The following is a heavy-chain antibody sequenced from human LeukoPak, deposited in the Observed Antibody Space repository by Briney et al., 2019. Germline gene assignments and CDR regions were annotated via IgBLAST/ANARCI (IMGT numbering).Heavy chain of an antibody. J-gene: IGHJ5*02. CDR1: GGSIRSSSYY. CDR3: ARRIVVVVAATVGWFDP. CDR2: IYYSGST. V-gene: IGHV4-39*01. D-gene: IGHD2-15*01. Sequence: PSETLSLTCTVSGGSIRSSSYYWGWIRQPPGKGLEWIGSIYYSGSTYYNPSLKSRVAISVDPSKHQLSLKLSSVTAADTAVYYCARRIVVVVAATVGWFDPWGQGTLVTVSS.